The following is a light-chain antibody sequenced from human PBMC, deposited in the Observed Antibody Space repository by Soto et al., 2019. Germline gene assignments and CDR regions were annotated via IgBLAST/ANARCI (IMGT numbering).Light chain of an antibody. Sequence: QSALTQPASVSGSPGQSITISCTGTNSDIGYYNFVSWYQHHPGKAPKLMIYDVSNRPSGVSNRFSGSKSGNTASLTTSGLQAEDEADYYCSSFTTSSALVFGGGTKVTVL. CDR2: DVS. CDR1: NSDIGYYNF. J-gene: IGLJ2*01. CDR3: SSFTTSSALV. V-gene: IGLV2-14*03.